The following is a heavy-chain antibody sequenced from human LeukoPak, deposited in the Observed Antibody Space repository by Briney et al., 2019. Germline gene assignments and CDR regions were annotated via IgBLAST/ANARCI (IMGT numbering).Heavy chain of an antibody. Sequence: GGPLRLSCVASGFTFSTYSMNWVRQAPGKGLEWVSYISRSSSTIYYADSVKGRFTISRDNAKNSLYLQMNSLRAEDTAVYYCARNSIYAWNYYYYMDVWGKGTTVTVSS. CDR3: ARNSIYAWNYYYYMDV. J-gene: IGHJ6*03. D-gene: IGHD2/OR15-2a*01. CDR1: GFTFSTYS. V-gene: IGHV3-48*01. CDR2: ISRSSSTI.